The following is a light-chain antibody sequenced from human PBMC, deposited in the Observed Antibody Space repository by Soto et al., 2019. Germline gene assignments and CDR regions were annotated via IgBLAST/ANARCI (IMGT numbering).Light chain of an antibody. J-gene: IGKJ3*01. Sequence: DIQMTQSPSSLSASVGDRVTITCRASQSMSSYLNWYQQKPGKAPKLLIYAASSLQSGVPSRFSGSGSETDFTLTISSLQPEDFATYYCQQSYSTPHITFGPGTKVDIK. V-gene: IGKV1-39*01. CDR3: QQSYSTPHIT. CDR2: AAS. CDR1: QSMSSY.